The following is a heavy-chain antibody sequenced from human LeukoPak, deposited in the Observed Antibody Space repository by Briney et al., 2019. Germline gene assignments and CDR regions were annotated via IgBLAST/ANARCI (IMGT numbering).Heavy chain of an antibody. J-gene: IGHJ6*02. Sequence: GRSLRLPCAASGFTFSSYGMHWVRQAPGKGLEWVAVISYDGSNKYYADSVKGRFTISRDNSKNTLYLQMNSLRAEDTAVYYCAKPYGDYGYYYGMDVWGQGTTVTVSS. CDR2: ISYDGSNK. CDR3: AKPYGDYGYYYGMDV. CDR1: GFTFSSYG. D-gene: IGHD4-17*01. V-gene: IGHV3-30*18.